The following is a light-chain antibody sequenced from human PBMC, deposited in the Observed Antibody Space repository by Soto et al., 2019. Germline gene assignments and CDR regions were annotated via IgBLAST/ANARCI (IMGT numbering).Light chain of an antibody. CDR2: EIS. CDR1: SSDIGAYFY. CDR3: SIYAGRKNWK. Sequence: QSVVTQPPSASGSPGQSVTISCTGTSSDIGAYFYVSWYQQHPGKAPKLIIYEISKRPSGVPDRFSGCKSGNTASLTVSGPQADDGVNYYCSIYAGRKNWKFGGGTKLTAL. J-gene: IGLJ2*01. V-gene: IGLV2-8*01.